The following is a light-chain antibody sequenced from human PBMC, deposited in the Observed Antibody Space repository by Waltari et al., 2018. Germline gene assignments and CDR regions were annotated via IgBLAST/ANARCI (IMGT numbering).Light chain of an antibody. CDR3: QQRSNWPPVT. CDR1: QSVSSY. Sequence: EIVLTQSPATLSSSPGERATLSCRASQSVSSYLAWYQQKPGQAPRLLIYDASNRATGIPARFSGSGSGTDFTLTISSLEPEDFAVYYCQQRSNWPPVTFGQGTRLEIK. CDR2: DAS. V-gene: IGKV3-11*01. J-gene: IGKJ5*01.